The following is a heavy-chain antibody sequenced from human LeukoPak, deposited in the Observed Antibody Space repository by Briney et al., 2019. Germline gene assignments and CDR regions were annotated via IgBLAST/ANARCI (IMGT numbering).Heavy chain of an antibody. CDR2: IYENGGTT. CDR3: AKDFRIGYSAHFDY. D-gene: IGHD2-21*01. Sequence: PGGSLRLSCAVSGFTFTSYWMSWVRQAPEKGLEFVSGIYENGGTTYYADSVKGRFSISRDNSKNTLYLQMDSLRGEDTAVYYCAKDFRIGYSAHFDYWGQGALVTVSS. J-gene: IGHJ4*02. CDR1: GFTFTSYW. V-gene: IGHV3-23*01.